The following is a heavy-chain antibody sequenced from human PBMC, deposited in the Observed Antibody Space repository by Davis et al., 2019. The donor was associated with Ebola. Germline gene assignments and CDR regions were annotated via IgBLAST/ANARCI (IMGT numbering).Heavy chain of an antibody. CDR1: GVSITTYF. Sequence: PSETLSLTCTISGVSITTYFWSWIRQSPGKGLEWVGYIHHGGSANSNPSLKSRVAFSIDPSKSQVSLKLTSVTAADTAVYYCARDTRPCGGDCYDDTFDMWGQGTMVIVSS. D-gene: IGHD2-21*01. V-gene: IGHV4-59*12. CDR3: ARDTRPCGGDCYDDTFDM. CDR2: IHHGGSA. J-gene: IGHJ3*02.